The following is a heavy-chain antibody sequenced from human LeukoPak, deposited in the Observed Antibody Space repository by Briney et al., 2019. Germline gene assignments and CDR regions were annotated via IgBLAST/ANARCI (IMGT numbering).Heavy chain of an antibody. CDR1: GNDFSSNW. J-gene: IGHJ6*02. D-gene: IGHD3-22*01. CDR3: ARTSYHDSSGYLYAMDV. CDR2: IYPGGSDT. Sequence: GESLKISCKGSGNDFSSNWIGWVRQLPGKGLDWMGIIYPGGSDTEYSPSFQGQVTISADKSINTAYLQWSSLKASDTAMYYCARTSYHDSSGYLYAMDVWGQGTAVSVSS. V-gene: IGHV5-51*01.